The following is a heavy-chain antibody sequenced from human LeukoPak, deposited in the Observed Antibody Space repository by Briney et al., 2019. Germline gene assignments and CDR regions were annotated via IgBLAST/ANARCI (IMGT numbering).Heavy chain of an antibody. Sequence: GESLKISCKGSGYSFTSYWIGWVRQMPGKGLERMGIIYPGDSDTRYSPSFQGQVTISADKSISTAYLQWSSLKASDTAMYYCARRYYYDSSGYYYASFDYWGQGTLVTVSS. D-gene: IGHD3-22*01. CDR1: GYSFTSYW. CDR2: IYPGDSDT. CDR3: ARRYYYDSSGYYYASFDY. J-gene: IGHJ4*02. V-gene: IGHV5-51*01.